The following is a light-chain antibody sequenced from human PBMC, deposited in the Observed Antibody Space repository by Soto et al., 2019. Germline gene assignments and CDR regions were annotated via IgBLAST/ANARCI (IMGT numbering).Light chain of an antibody. J-gene: IGLJ1*01. CDR3: CSYTTSNTRQLV. V-gene: IGLV2-14*03. CDR2: DVS. Sequence: QSALTQPASVSGSPGQSITISCTGTSSDVGGYNYVSWYQHHQGKAPKLMIYDVSNRPSGVANRFSGSKAGNTAALTISGLQPEDEADYYCCSYTTSNTRQLVFGTGTKLTVL. CDR1: SSDVGGYNY.